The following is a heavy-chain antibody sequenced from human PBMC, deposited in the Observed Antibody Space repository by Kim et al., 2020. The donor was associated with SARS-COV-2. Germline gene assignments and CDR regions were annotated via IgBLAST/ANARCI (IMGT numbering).Heavy chain of an antibody. CDR1: GFTFSSYS. V-gene: IGHV3-21*01. Sequence: GGSLRLSCAASGFTFSSYSMNWVRQAPGKGLEWVSSISSSSSYIYYADSVKGRFTISRDNAKNSLYLQMNSLRAEDTAVYYCARDKAGQNLLRYHGMDVWGQGPTVTVSS. D-gene: IGHD1-26*01. J-gene: IGHJ6*02. CDR3: ARDKAGQNLLRYHGMDV. CDR2: ISSSSSYI.